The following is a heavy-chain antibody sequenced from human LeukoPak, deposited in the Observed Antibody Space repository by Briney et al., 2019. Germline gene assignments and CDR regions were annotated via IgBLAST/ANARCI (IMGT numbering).Heavy chain of an antibody. CDR1: GFTFSSYG. V-gene: IGHV3-30*03. D-gene: IGHD2-2*02. Sequence: PGGSLRLSCAASGFTFSSYGMHWVRQAPGKGLEWVAVISYDGSNKYYADSVKGRFTISRDNSKNTLYLQMNSLRAEDTAVYYCASSYCSSTSCYNVPDYWGQGTLVTVSS. J-gene: IGHJ4*02. CDR2: ISYDGSNK. CDR3: ASSYCSSTSCYNVPDY.